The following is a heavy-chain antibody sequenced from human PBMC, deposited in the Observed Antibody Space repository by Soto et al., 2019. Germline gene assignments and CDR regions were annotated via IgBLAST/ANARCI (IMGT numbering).Heavy chain of an antibody. CDR1: GFTFSDFA. CDR2: ISTTGTTT. Sequence: GGSLRLSCSASGFTFSDFAMNWIRQAPGRGLEWISYISTTGTTTYYANSVRGRFTISRDNAKNSLYLQMNSLRDEDTAVYYCGRDKTWNGVISGFWFDPWGQGTLVTVSS. J-gene: IGHJ5*02. CDR3: GRDKTWNGVISGFWFDP. D-gene: IGHD2-8*01. V-gene: IGHV3-48*02.